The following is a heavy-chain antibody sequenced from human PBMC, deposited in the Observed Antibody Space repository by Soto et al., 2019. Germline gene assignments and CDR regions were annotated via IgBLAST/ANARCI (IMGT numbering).Heavy chain of an antibody. Sequence: EVQLLESGGGLVQPGGSLRLSCAASGFTFSSYAMSWVRQAPGKGLEWVSAISGSGGSTYYADSVKGRFTIFRDNSKNTLYLQMNSLRAEDTAVYYCAKGPPYEYSSSWSYYYYYGMDVWGQGTTVTVSS. CDR1: GFTFSSYA. V-gene: IGHV3-23*01. D-gene: IGHD6-13*01. CDR2: ISGSGGST. CDR3: AKGPPYEYSSSWSYYYYYGMDV. J-gene: IGHJ6*02.